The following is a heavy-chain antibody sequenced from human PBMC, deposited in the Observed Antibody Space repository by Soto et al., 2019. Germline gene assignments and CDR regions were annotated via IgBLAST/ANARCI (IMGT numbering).Heavy chain of an antibody. D-gene: IGHD6-13*01. CDR3: ASAGLSYSSSWPYYFDY. J-gene: IGHJ4*02. CDR1: GGSISSSSYY. V-gene: IGHV4-39*01. CDR2: IDYSGST. Sequence: QLQLQESGPGLVKPSETLSLTCTVSGGSISSSSYYWGWIRQPPGKGLEGIGSIDYSGSTYYNPSLKSRFNMSVDRSQNQFSLQLSSVTAADTAVYYCASAGLSYSSSWPYYFDYWGQGTLFTVSS.